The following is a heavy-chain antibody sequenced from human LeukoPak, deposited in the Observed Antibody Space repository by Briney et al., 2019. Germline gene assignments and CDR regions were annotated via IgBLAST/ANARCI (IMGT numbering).Heavy chain of an antibody. J-gene: IGHJ4*02. D-gene: IGHD2-2*01. Sequence: GGSLRLSCAASGFTFSSYSMNWVRQAPGKGLEWVSSISSSSGYIYYADSVKGRFTISRDNAKNSLYQQMNSLRAEDTAVYYCARGLGYCSSTSCYDLLTDYWGQGTLVTVSS. CDR1: GFTFSSYS. CDR2: ISSSSGYI. V-gene: IGHV3-21*01. CDR3: ARGLGYCSSTSCYDLLTDY.